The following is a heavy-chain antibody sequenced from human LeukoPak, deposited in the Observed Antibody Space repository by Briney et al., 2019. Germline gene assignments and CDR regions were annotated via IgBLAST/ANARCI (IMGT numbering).Heavy chain of an antibody. J-gene: IGHJ4*02. CDR3: ARAAPIAVAGNFDY. Sequence: SQTLSLTCSVSGGSISSGSYYWNWLRHPAGKGLEWIARIYTSGSTNYNPSLKSRVTISVDTSKNQFSLKLSSVTAADTAVYYCARAAPIAVAGNFDYWGQGTLVTVCS. D-gene: IGHD6-19*01. CDR2: IYTSGST. V-gene: IGHV4-61*02. CDR1: GGSISSGSYY.